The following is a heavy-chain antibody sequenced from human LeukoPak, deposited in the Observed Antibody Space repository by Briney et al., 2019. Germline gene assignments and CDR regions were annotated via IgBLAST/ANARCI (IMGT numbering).Heavy chain of an antibody. D-gene: IGHD3-10*01. CDR2: INPNSGGT. J-gene: IGHJ4*02. Sequence: ASVKVSCKASGYTFTGHYMHWVRQAPGQGLEWMGWINPNSGGTNYAQKFQGRVTMTRDTSISTAYMELSRLRSDDTAVYYCARDRGDYYYGSGSEFDYWGQGTLVTVSS. CDR1: GYTFTGHY. V-gene: IGHV1-2*02. CDR3: ARDRGDYYYGSGSEFDY.